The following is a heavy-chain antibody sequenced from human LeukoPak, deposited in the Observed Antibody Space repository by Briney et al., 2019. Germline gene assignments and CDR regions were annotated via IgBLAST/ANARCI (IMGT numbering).Heavy chain of an antibody. J-gene: IGHJ4*02. CDR3: ARARFGEPHVHFDY. Sequence: GGSLRLSCAASGFTVSTNYMTWVRQAPGKGLEWVSVIYSDGTTYYADSVKGRFTISRDNSKNTLYLQMNSLRAEDTAVYYCARARFGEPHVHFDYWGQGTLVTVSS. CDR1: GFTVSTNY. CDR2: IYSDGTT. V-gene: IGHV3-66*01. D-gene: IGHD3-10*01.